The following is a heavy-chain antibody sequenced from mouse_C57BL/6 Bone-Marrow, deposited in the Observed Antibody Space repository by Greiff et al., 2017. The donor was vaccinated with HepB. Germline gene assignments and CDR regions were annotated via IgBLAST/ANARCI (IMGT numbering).Heavy chain of an antibody. CDR3: ARGGTGSSYLYAMDY. Sequence: QVQLQQSGPELVKPGASVKISCKASGYAFSSSWMNWVKQRPGKGLEWIGRIYPGDGDTNYNGKFKGKATLTADKSSSTAYMQLSSLTSEDSAVYFCARGGTGSSYLYAMDYWGQGTSVTVSS. V-gene: IGHV1-82*01. J-gene: IGHJ4*01. CDR1: GYAFSSSW. D-gene: IGHD1-1*01. CDR2: IYPGDGDT.